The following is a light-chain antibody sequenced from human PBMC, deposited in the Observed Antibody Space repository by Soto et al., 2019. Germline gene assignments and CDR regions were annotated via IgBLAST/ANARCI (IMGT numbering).Light chain of an antibody. J-gene: IGLJ2*01. CDR1: SSDVGGYNY. CDR2: DVT. V-gene: IGLV2-11*01. CDR3: CSYAGSFTLL. Sequence: QSALTQPRSVSGSPGQSVTISCTGTSSDVGGYNYVSWYQQHPGKAPKVMIYDVTKRPSGVPDRISGSKSGNTASLTISGLQAEDEADYYCCSYAGSFTLLFGGGTKLNVL.